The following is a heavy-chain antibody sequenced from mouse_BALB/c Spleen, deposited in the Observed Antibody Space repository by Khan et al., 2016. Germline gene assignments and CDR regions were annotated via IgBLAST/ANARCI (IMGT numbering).Heavy chain of an antibody. Sequence: EVQLVESGGGLVQPKGSLKLSCAASGFTFNTYAMNWVRQAPGKGLEWVARIRSKSYNYATYYADSVKDRFTISRDDSQSMLYLQMNNLKTEDTAMEFCVRGINSGYFGFPLVAYRGQGNSVPVS. CDR3: VRGINSGYFGFPLVAY. J-gene: IGHJ3*01. D-gene: IGHD3-1*01. CDR2: IRSKSYNYAT. V-gene: IGHV10-1*02. CDR1: GFTFNTYA.